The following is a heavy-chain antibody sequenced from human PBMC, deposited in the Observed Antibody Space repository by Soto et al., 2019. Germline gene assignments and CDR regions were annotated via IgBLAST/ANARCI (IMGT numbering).Heavy chain of an antibody. V-gene: IGHV4-34*01. CDR1: GGSFGGYY. J-gene: IGHJ4*02. CDR3: ARFFRVSRAQKSFFYY. CDR2: INHSGST. Sequence: SETLSLTCAVYGGSFGGYYWSWIGQRPGKGLEWIGEINHSGSTNYNPSLKSRVTISVDTSKNQFSLKLSSVTAADTAVYYCARFFRVSRAQKSFFYYRAQGTPVPVSS.